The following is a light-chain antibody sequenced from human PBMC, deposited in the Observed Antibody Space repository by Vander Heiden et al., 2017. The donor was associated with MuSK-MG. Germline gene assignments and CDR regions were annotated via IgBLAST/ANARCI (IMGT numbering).Light chain of an antibody. Sequence: DIQMTQSPSSLSASVGDRVTITCRASHGINTYLSWYQQRPGEAPKLLIYTASSLESGVPSRFSGSGSGSDFTLTISSLQPEDGATYYCLQTYSTPRTFGQGTKVEIK. CDR1: HGINTY. V-gene: IGKV1-39*01. CDR3: LQTYSTPRT. CDR2: TAS. J-gene: IGKJ1*01.